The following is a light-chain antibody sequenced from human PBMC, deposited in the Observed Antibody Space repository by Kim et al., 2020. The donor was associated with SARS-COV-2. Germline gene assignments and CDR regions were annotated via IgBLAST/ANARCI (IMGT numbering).Light chain of an antibody. Sequence: YTPVGDGVTITCRAGQGIDNYVAWYQEKPGKGPKLLIYAASTLQSGVPSRFSGSGSGTDFTLTNSSLQTEDVATYYCQKYKSAPYTFGQGTKLEI. CDR2: AAS. CDR1: QGIDNY. CDR3: QKYKSAPYT. V-gene: IGKV1-27*01. J-gene: IGKJ2*01.